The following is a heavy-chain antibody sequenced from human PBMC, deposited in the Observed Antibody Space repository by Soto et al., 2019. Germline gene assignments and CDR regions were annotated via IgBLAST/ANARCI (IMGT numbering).Heavy chain of an antibody. D-gene: IGHD4-17*01. CDR2: LSAHNGNT. CDR1: GYIFTSYG. V-gene: IGHV1-18*01. CDR3: ARVRYGYY. J-gene: IGHJ4*02. Sequence: QAHLVQSGPEVKKHGASVKVYCKGSGYIFTSYGIAWVRQAPGQGLEWMGWLSAHNGNTEYSQKFQDRVTVTRDTSTSTAYRELRSLRSDDTALYSCARVRYGYYWGPGALVTVPS.